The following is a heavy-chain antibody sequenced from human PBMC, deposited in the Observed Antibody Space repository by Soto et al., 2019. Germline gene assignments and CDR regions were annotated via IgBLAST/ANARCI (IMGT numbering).Heavy chain of an antibody. V-gene: IGHV4-34*01. Sequence: SETLSLTCAVYGGSFSGYYWSWIRQPPGKGLEWIGEINHSGSTNYNPSLKSRVTISVDTSKNQFSLKLSSVTAADTAVYYCARDPGERAYAFDIWGQGTMVTVSS. J-gene: IGHJ3*02. D-gene: IGHD7-27*01. CDR3: ARDPGERAYAFDI. CDR2: INHSGST. CDR1: GGSFSGYY.